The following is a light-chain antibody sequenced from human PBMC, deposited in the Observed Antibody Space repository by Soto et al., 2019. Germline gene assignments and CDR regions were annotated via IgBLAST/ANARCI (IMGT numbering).Light chain of an antibody. CDR1: QSVSSSY. J-gene: IGKJ3*01. CDR2: GAS. Sequence: EIVLTQSPGTLSFSPGERATLTCRASQSVSSSYLAWFQQKPGQAPRLLIYGASSRATGIPDRFSGSGSGTDFTLTISRLEPEDFAVYYCQQYGGSPFTFGPGTKVDI. CDR3: QQYGGSPFT. V-gene: IGKV3-20*01.